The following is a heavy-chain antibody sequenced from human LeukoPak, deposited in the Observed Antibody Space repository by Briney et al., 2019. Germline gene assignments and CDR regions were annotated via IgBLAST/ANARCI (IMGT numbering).Heavy chain of an antibody. V-gene: IGHV3-64*01. CDR3: ARVAPGISGCHDY. CDR1: GFTFSSYA. CDR2: ISSNGGST. Sequence: GGSLRLSCAASGFTFSSYAMHWVRQAPGKGLEYVSAISSNGGSTYYANSVKGRFTISRDNSKNTLYLQMGSLRAEDMAVYYCARVAPGISGCHDYWGQGTLATVSS. J-gene: IGHJ4*02. D-gene: IGHD3-22*01.